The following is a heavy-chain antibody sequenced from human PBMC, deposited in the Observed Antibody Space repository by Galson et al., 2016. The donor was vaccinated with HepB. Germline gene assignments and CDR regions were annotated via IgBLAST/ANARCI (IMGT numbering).Heavy chain of an antibody. CDR3: ARSGVGPEYGDYAFDY. CDR1: GFSLSTNEMR. D-gene: IGHD4-17*01. CDR2: IDWDDDD. Sequence: PALVKPTQTLTLTCTFSGFSLSTNEMRVNWIRQAPGKALEWLARIDWDDDDFYTKSLRTRLSISKDTSKTQVVLTMTNMDPADTATYYCARSGVGPEYGDYAFDYWGQGTLVTVS. V-gene: IGHV2-70*04. J-gene: IGHJ4*02.